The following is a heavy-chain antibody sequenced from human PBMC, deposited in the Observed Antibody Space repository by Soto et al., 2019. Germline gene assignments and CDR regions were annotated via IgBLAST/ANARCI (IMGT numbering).Heavy chain of an antibody. V-gene: IGHV1-18*01. D-gene: IGHD3-10*01. J-gene: IGHJ4*02. CDR3: ATTISLARGAIPWPIDY. CDR2: ISAYNRNT. CDR1: GYTFTSYG. Sequence: ASVKVSCKASGYTFTSYGISWVRQAPGEGLEWMGRISAYNRNTNYAQKLQGRVTMTRDTSTSTVYMEMRSLRSEDTGVYYCATTISLARGAIPWPIDYWGQGTLVTVSS.